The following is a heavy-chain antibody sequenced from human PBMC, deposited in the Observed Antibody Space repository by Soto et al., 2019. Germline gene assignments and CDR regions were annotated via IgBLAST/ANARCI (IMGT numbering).Heavy chain of an antibody. CDR3: AKNKGRLGSGSYGGGSGGMDV. CDR1: GFTFSSYA. D-gene: IGHD1-26*01. J-gene: IGHJ6*02. V-gene: IGHV3-23*01. CDR2: ISGSGGST. Sequence: SGGSLRLSCAASGFTFSSYAMSWVRQAPGKGLEWVSAISGSGGSTYYADSVKGRFTISRDNSKNTLYLQMNSLRAEDTAVYYCAKNKGRLGSGSYGGGSGGMDVWGQGTTVTVSS.